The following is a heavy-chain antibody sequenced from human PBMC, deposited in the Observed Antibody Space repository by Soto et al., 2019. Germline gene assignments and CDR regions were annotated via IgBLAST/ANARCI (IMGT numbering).Heavy chain of an antibody. CDR1: GFTFSTYA. CDR3: AKNIVDFVMARPENAHYFQYGADV. J-gene: IGHJ6*02. V-gene: IGHV3-23*01. D-gene: IGHD5-12*01. CDR2: ISRRSTTT. Sequence: GGTLRLSCAVSGFTFSTYAMSWVRQAPGKGLEWVSVISRRSTTTYYADSVRGRFTVSRDNSKNTVFLQMNNLRAEDSAVYYCAKNIVDFVMARPENAHYFQYGADVWGQGTTVTVSS.